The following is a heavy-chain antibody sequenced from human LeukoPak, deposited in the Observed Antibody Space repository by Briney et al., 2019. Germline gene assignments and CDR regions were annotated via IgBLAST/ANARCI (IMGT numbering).Heavy chain of an antibody. J-gene: IGHJ4*02. CDR2: INSDGSST. CDR1: GLSISSDW. CDR3: ARGSYGYGNFDY. D-gene: IGHD5-18*01. Sequence: GGSLRPSCAASGLSISSDWMHWVRQVPGRGLVWVSRINSDGSSTSYADSVKGRFTISRDNAKNTLYLQMNSLRAEDTAVYYCARGSYGYGNFDYWGQGTLVTVSS. V-gene: IGHV3-74*01.